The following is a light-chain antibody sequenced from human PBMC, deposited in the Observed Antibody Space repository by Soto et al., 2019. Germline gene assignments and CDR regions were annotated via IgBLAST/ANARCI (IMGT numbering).Light chain of an antibody. CDR2: GAS. CDR3: QQRSNWPPFT. V-gene: IGKV3D-20*02. J-gene: IGKJ3*01. CDR1: QSVSSSY. Sequence: EIVLTQSPGTLSLSPGERATLSCRASQSVSSSYLAWYQQKPGQAPRLLIYGASSRATGIPDRFSGSGSGTDFTLTISSLEPEDFAVYYCQQRSNWPPFTLGPGTKVDIK.